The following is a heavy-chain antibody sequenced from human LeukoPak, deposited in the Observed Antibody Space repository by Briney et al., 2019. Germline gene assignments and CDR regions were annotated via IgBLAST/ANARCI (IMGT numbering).Heavy chain of an antibody. CDR3: ARQQYYEGSGYRPLDY. CDR2: ISADSATT. Sequence: GGSLRLSCAASGFNFGSYSMTWVRQAPGKGLEWVSVISADSATTFYADSVKGRFTISRDNAKNTVFLQMSSLRAEDTAVYFCARQQYYEGSGYRPLDYWGQGTLVTVSS. J-gene: IGHJ4*02. V-gene: IGHV3-23*01. CDR1: GFNFGSYS. D-gene: IGHD3-22*01.